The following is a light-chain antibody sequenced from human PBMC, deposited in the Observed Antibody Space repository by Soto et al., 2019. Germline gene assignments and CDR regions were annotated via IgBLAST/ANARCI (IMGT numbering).Light chain of an antibody. Sequence: DIEMTQSPSSLSASVGERVTITCRASQGIGNYLAWFQQQPANDPTSLIFAASSLQSGVPSKISGSGSGTDFTLTISRLQPEDFATYYCQQYNSYPYTFGQGTKLEIK. CDR2: AAS. V-gene: IGKV1-16*02. J-gene: IGKJ2*01. CDR1: QGIGNY. CDR3: QQYNSYPYT.